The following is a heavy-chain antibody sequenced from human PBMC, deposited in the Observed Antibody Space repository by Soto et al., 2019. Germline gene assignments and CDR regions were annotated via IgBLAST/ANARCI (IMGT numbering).Heavy chain of an antibody. J-gene: IGHJ6*03. D-gene: IGHD3-10*01. Sequence: QVQLVQSGAEVKKPGASVKVSCKASGYTFTSYDINWVRQVTGQGLEWMGWMNPNSGNTGYAQKFQGRVTMTRNTSISTAYMELSSLRSEDTAVYYCASYSGEGYYYYMDVWGKGTTVTVSS. CDR2: MNPNSGNT. CDR3: ASYSGEGYYYYMDV. CDR1: GYTFTSYD. V-gene: IGHV1-8*01.